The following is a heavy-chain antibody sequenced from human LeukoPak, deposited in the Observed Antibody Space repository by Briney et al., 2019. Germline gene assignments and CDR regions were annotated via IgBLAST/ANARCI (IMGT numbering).Heavy chain of an antibody. CDR1: VGTFSSYA. V-gene: IGHV1-69*01. Sequence: SSVNVSCKACVGTFSSYAISWVRQAPGQGLEWMGGIIPIFGTANYAQKFQGRVTITADESTSTAYMELSSLRSEDTAVYYCARGPGPPPEHLYDSSGHWVWYFDLWGRGTLVTVSS. J-gene: IGHJ2*01. CDR3: ARGPGPPPEHLYDSSGHWVWYFDL. CDR2: IIPIFGTA. D-gene: IGHD3-22*01.